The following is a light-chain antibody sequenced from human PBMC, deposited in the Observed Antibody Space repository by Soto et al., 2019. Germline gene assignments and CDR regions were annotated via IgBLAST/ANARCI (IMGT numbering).Light chain of an antibody. CDR2: DVS. J-gene: IGLJ1*01. CDR1: SSVVGGYNY. V-gene: IGLV2-14*03. Sequence: QSALTQPASVSGSPGQSITISCTGTSSVVGGYNYVSWYQQHPGKAPKLMTYDVSYRPSGVSNRFSGSKSGNTASLTISGLQAEDEADYYCSSYARSSPRVFGTGTKVTVL. CDR3: SSYARSSPRV.